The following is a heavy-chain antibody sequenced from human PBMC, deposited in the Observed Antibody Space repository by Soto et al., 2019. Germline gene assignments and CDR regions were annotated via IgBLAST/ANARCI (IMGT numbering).Heavy chain of an antibody. CDR3: ARSSVAGTWGYYFDY. J-gene: IGHJ4*02. V-gene: IGHV3-30-3*01. D-gene: IGHD6-19*01. Sequence: QVHLVESGGGVVQPGRSLRLSCAASGFIFTNYAMHWVRQAPGKGLEWVAVISYDGNHEYYADSVRGRFTISRDNSKNTLYLQMDSLRADDTALYYCARSSVAGTWGYYFDYWGPGALVTVSS. CDR1: GFIFTNYA. CDR2: ISYDGNHE.